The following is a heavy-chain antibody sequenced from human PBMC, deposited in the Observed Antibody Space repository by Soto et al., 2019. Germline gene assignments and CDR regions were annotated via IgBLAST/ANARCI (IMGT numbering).Heavy chain of an antibody. D-gene: IGHD2-2*03. CDR3: ASSQYILLDIFGF. Sequence: VGFLRLSYVASEFTFINYAMGCIRQASGKGLQWISTISDNGVTTYYADSVKGRFTVSRDNSKNTVYLQMNSLRTDDTAVHYCASSQYILLDIFGFWGQGALVSVSS. CDR1: EFTFINYA. CDR2: ISDNGVTT. J-gene: IGHJ4*02. V-gene: IGHV3-23*01.